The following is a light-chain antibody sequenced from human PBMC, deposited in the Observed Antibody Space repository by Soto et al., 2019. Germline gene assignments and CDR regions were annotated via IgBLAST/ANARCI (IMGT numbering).Light chain of an antibody. CDR2: GAS. J-gene: IGKJ1*01. CDR1: QSVSSR. Sequence: EIVLTQSPGTLSLSPGERATLSFRASQSVSSRLAWYHQKPGQSPRLLIYGASTRATGIPARFSGSGSGTEFTLTISSLQSEDFGLYYCHQYNNFWTFGQGTKVDIK. V-gene: IGKV3-15*01. CDR3: HQYNNFWT.